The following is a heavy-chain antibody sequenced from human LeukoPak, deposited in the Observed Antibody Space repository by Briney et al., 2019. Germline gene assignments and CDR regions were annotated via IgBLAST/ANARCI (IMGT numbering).Heavy chain of an antibody. J-gene: IGHJ4*02. Sequence: ASVKVSCKASGYTFTSYYMHWVRQAPGQGLEWMGIINPSGGSTSYAQKFQGRVTMTRDTSTSTVYMELSSLRSEDTAVYYCARARITMVRGVSAPHYWGQGTLVTVSS. V-gene: IGHV1-46*01. CDR2: INPSGGST. CDR1: GYTFTSYY. D-gene: IGHD3-10*01. CDR3: ARARITMVRGVSAPHY.